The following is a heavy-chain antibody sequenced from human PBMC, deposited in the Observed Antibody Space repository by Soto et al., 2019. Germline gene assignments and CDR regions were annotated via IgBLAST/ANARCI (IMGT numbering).Heavy chain of an antibody. J-gene: IGHJ6*02. CDR1: GFTFSSYG. CDR2: ISYDGSNK. D-gene: IGHD3-3*01. Sequence: GGSLRLSCAASGFTFSSYGMHWVRQAPGKGLEWVAVISYDGSNKYYADSVKGRFTISRDNSKNTLYLQMNSLRAEDTAVYYCAKEYAYYDFWSGYYYYYYYGMDVWGQGTTVTVSS. CDR3: AKEYAYYDFWSGYYYYYYYGMDV. V-gene: IGHV3-30*18.